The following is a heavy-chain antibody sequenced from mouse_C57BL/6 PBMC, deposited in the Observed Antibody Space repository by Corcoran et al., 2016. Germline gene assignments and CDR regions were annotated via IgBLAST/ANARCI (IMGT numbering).Heavy chain of an antibody. D-gene: IGHD2-4*01. CDR2: INTYSGVP. CDR3: ARVGYDYDHYAMDY. V-gene: IGHV9-3*01. Sequence: QIQLVQSGPELKKPGETVKISCKASGYTFTTYGMSWVKQAPGKGLKWMGWINTYSGVPTYADDFKGRFAFSLETSDSTAYLQINNLKNEDTATYFCARVGYDYDHYAMDYWGQGTSVTVSS. CDR1: GYTFTTYG. J-gene: IGHJ4*01.